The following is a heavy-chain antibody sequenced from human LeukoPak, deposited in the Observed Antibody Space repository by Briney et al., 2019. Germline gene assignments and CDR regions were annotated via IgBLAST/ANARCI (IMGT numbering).Heavy chain of an antibody. CDR1: GITFSSYA. J-gene: IGHJ6*02. V-gene: IGHV3-23*01. CDR2: ISGSGSST. CDR3: ARGQWLHDFYGMDV. D-gene: IGHD3-22*01. Sequence: GGSLRLSCAFCGITFSSYAMTWVRQAPGQGLEWVSTISGSGSSTYYAGSVKGRFTISRDNSKNTLYLQMNSLRAEDTAVYYCARGQWLHDFYGMDVWGQGTTVTVSS.